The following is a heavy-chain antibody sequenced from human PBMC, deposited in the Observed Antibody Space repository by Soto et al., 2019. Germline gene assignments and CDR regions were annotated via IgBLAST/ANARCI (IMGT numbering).Heavy chain of an antibody. V-gene: IGHV4-31*03. D-gene: IGHD3-16*01. CDR1: GGSITSGGYY. CDR3: ARGDYGIRNNWFDP. Sequence: TSETLSLTCSVSGGSITSGGYYWNWIRQHPGKGLEWIGYIYYGGITYYNPSLKSRITISVDTSKNQFSLKLSSVTAADTAVYYCARGDYGIRNNWFDPWGRGTLVTVSS. J-gene: IGHJ5*02. CDR2: IYYGGIT.